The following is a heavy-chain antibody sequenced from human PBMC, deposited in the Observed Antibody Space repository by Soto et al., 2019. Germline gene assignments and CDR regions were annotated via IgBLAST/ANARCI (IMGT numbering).Heavy chain of an antibody. D-gene: IGHD2-21*02. Sequence: QVQLVQSGAEEKKPGASVKVSCKASGYTFTSYAMHWVRQAPGQRLEWMGWINAGNGNTKYSQKFQGRVTITRDTSASTAYMELSSLRSEDTAVYYCARSIVVVTALAYWGQGTLVTFSS. CDR3: ARSIVVVTALAY. CDR2: INAGNGNT. V-gene: IGHV1-3*05. CDR1: GYTFTSYA. J-gene: IGHJ4*02.